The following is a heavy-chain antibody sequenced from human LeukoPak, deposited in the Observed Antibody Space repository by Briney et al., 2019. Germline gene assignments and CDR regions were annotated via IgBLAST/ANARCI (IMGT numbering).Heavy chain of an antibody. V-gene: IGHV3-48*03. CDR2: ISSSGSTI. J-gene: IGHJ5*02. Sequence: GGSLRLSCAASGFTFSSYEMNWVRQAPGKGLEWVSYISSSGSTIYYADSVKGRFTISRDNAKNSLYLQMNSLRAEDTAVYYCARESYGSGSYGWFDPWGQGALVTVST. CDR3: ARESYGSGSYGWFDP. CDR1: GFTFSSYE. D-gene: IGHD3-10*01.